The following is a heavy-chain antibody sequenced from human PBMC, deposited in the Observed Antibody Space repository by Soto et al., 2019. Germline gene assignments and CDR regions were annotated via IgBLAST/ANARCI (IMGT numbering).Heavy chain of an antibody. CDR3: ARQIYDSDTGPNFQYYFDS. CDR1: GYSFAGYW. CDR2: IDPSDSQT. D-gene: IGHD3-22*01. V-gene: IGHV5-10-1*01. Sequence: PVESLRISCKDSGYSFAGYWITWVLQMPGKGLECMGRIDPSDSQTYYSPSLRGHVTISAAKSITTVFLQWSSLRASDTAMYYCARQIYDSDTGPNFQYYFDSWAQGTLVTVSS. J-gene: IGHJ4*02.